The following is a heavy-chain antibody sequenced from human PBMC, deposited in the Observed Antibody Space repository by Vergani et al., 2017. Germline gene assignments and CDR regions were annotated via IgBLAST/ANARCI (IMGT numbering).Heavy chain of an antibody. Sequence: QVQLVQSGAEVKKPGASVKVSCKASGYTFTDYFMHWVRQAPGQGLEWMGWINPNSGGTNYAQKFQGRVTMTRDTSISTAYMELSSLRSEDTAVYYCARVGCSSTSCYMTPDYWGQGTLVTVSS. D-gene: IGHD2-2*02. J-gene: IGHJ4*02. CDR2: INPNSGGT. V-gene: IGHV1-2*02. CDR3: ARVGCSSTSCYMTPDY. CDR1: GYTFTDYF.